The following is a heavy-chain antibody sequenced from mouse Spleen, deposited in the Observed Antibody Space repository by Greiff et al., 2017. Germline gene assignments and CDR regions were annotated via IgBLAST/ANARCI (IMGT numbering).Heavy chain of an antibody. V-gene: IGHV1-69*01. J-gene: IGHJ3*01. CDR1: GYTFTSYW. D-gene: IGHD1-1*01. CDR3: ARPNDYGSSGAWLAY. CDR2: LDPSDSYT. Sequence: QVQLQQPGAELVMPGASVKLSCKASGYTFTSYWMHWVKQRPGQGLEWIGELDPSDSYTNSNQKFKGKATLTVDKSSSTAYMQLSSQTSEDAAVYYCARPNDYGSSGAWLAYWGQGTLVTVSA.